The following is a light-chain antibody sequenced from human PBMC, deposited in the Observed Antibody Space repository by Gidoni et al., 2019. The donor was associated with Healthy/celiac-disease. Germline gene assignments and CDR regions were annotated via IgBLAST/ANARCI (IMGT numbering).Light chain of an antibody. V-gene: IGKV1-5*03. Sequence: DIQMTQSPSTLSASVGDRVTITCRASQSISSWLAWYQQKPGKAPKLLIYKASSLESGVPSRFSGSGSGTEFTLTISSLQPDDFATYYCQQYNSLVTFGGXTKVEIK. J-gene: IGKJ4*01. CDR1: QSISSW. CDR2: KAS. CDR3: QQYNSLVT.